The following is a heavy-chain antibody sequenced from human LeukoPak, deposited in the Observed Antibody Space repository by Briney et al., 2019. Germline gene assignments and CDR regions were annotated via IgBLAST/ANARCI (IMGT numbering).Heavy chain of an antibody. J-gene: IGHJ5*02. CDR3: ARGQDYDDFYEDTNWFDP. D-gene: IGHD4-17*01. V-gene: IGHV4-59*01. Sequence: SETLSLTCTVSGGSISSYYWSWIRQPPGKGLEWIGYIYYSGSTNNNPSLKSRVTISVDTSKNQFSLKLSSVTAADTAVYYCARGQDYDDFYEDTNWFDPWGQGTLVTVSS. CDR1: GGSISSYY. CDR2: IYYSGST.